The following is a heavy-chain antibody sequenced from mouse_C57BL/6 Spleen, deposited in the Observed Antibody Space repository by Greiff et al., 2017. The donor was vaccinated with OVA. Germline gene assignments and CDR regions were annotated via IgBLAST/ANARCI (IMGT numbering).Heavy chain of an antibody. V-gene: IGHV2-5*01. D-gene: IGHD4-1*01. J-gene: IGHJ4*01. CDR3: AKGNWEGDAMDY. CDR1: GFSLTSYG. CDR2: IWRGGST. Sequence: VKLVESGPGLVQPSQSLSITCTVSGFSLTSYGVHWVRQSPGKGLEWLGVIWRGGSTDYNAAFMSRLSITKDNSKSQVFFKMNSLQADDTAIYYCAKGNWEGDAMDYWGQGTSVTVSS.